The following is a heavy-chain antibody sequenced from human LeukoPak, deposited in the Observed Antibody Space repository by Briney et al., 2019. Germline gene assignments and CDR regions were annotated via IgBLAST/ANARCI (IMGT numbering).Heavy chain of an antibody. V-gene: IGHV3-23*01. Sequence: GSLRLSYAASGFTFSSYAMSWVRQAPGKGLEWVSGIGGSGGSTYYADSVKGRFTISRDNSKNTLYLEMNRLRDEDTALYYCARTRESSGRRFDYWGQGTLVTVSS. J-gene: IGHJ4*02. D-gene: IGHD6-19*01. CDR2: IGGSGGST. CDR1: GFTFSSYA. CDR3: ARTRESSGRRFDY.